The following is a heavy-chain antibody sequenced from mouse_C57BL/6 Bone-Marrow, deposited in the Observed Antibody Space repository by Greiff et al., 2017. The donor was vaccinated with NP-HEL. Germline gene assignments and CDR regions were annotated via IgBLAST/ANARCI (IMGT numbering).Heavy chain of an antibody. J-gene: IGHJ4*01. CDR1: GFSFNTYA. D-gene: IGHD1-1*01. Sequence: EVKVVESGGGLVQPKGSLKLSCAASGFSFNTYAMNWVRQAPGKGLEWVARIRSKSNNYATYYADSVKDRFTISRDDSESMLYLQMNNLKTEDTAMYYCVRRHGSSYYAMDYWGQGTSVTVSS. CDR3: VRRHGSSYYAMDY. V-gene: IGHV10-1*01. CDR2: IRSKSNNYAT.